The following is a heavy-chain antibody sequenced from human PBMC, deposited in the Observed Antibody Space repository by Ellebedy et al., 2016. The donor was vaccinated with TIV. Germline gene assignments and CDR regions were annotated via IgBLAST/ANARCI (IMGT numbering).Heavy chain of an antibody. CDR2: ITERGGNT. V-gene: IGHV3-23*01. CDR1: GLTFSSHA. Sequence: PGGSLRLSCAASGLTFSSHAMSWVRQAPGKGLEWVSSITERGGNTYYADSVKGRFTLSRENSKDTLYLQMNSLRAEDTAIYYCARDSGRRRSWDNDYWGQGTLVTVSS. CDR3: ARDSGRRRSWDNDY. D-gene: IGHD3-10*01. J-gene: IGHJ4*02.